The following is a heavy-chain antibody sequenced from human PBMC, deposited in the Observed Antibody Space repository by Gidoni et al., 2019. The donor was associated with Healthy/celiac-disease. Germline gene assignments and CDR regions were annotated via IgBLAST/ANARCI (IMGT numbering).Heavy chain of an antibody. J-gene: IGHJ6*02. CDR3: AREYCSGGSCYSPGYYYGMDV. V-gene: IGHV1-69*19. CDR2: IIPIFGTA. Sequence: QVQLVQSGAEVKKPGSSVTVSCKASGGTFSSYSISWGRQAPGQGLEWMGGIIPIFGTANDAQKFQGRVTITADESTSTAYMELSSLRSEDTAVHYCAREYCSGGSCYSPGYYYGMDVWGQGTTVTVSS. D-gene: IGHD2-15*01. CDR1: GGTFSSYS.